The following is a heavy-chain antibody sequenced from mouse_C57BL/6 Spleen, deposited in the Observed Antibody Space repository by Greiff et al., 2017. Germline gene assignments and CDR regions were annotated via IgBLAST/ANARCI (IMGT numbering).Heavy chain of an antibody. CDR2: IYPGDGDT. J-gene: IGHJ2*01. Sequence: QVQLQQSGPELVKPGASVKISCKASGYAFSSSWMNWVKQRPGKGLEWIGRIYPGDGDTNYNWKFKGKATLTADKTSSPAYMRLSSLASEDSAFYICAGDRPFDYWGQGTTLTVSS. CDR1: GYAFSSSW. CDR3: AGDRPFDY. V-gene: IGHV1-82*01.